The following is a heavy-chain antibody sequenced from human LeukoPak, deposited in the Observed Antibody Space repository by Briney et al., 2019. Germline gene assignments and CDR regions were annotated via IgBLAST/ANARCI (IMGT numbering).Heavy chain of an antibody. CDR1: GYTFTGYY. V-gene: IGHV1-2*02. CDR3: ARGPYYDYVWGSYRPKGINH. J-gene: IGHJ5*02. CDR2: INPNSGGT. D-gene: IGHD3-16*02. Sequence: GASVKVSCKSSGYTFTGYYIHWVRQAPGQGPEWMGWINPNSGGTNYAQKFQGRVTMTRDTSISTAYMELSSLRSEDTAVYYCARGPYYDYVWGSYRPKGINHWGQGTLVTVSS.